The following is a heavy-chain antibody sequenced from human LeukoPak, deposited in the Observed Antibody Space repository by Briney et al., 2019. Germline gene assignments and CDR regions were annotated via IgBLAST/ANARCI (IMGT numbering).Heavy chain of an antibody. D-gene: IGHD3-10*01. V-gene: IGHV3-53*01. CDR2: IYSGGDT. CDR3: AKDKEGAGRFNFFDY. CDR1: GFSVSSNF. J-gene: IGHJ4*02. Sequence: GGSLRLSCAASGFSVSSNFMSWVRQAPGKGLECVSVIYSGGDTYYADSVKGRFTISRDNSKNTLYLQMNSLRAEDTAVYYCAKDKEGAGRFNFFDYWGQGTLVTVSS.